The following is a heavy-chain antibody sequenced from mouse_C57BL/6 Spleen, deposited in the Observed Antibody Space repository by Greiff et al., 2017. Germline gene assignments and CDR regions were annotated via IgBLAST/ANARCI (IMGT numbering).Heavy chain of an antibody. CDR3: ARRDIWEGYDTGDFDY. Sequence: QVQLKESGAELMKPGASVKLSCKATGYTFTGYWIEWVKQRPGHGLEWIGEILPGSGSTNYNEKFKGKATFTADTSSNTAYMQLSSLTTEDSAIYYCARRDIWEGYDTGDFDYWGQGTTLTVSS. CDR1: GYTFTGYW. V-gene: IGHV1-9*01. D-gene: IGHD2-3*01. CDR2: ILPGSGST. J-gene: IGHJ2*01.